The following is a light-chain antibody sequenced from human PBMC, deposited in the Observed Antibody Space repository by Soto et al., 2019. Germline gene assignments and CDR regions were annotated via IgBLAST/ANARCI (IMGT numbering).Light chain of an antibody. J-gene: IGKJ1*01. CDR3: LQHKSYQWT. CDR1: QAISNY. V-gene: IGKV1-17*03. Sequence: DIQMTQSPSAMSASVGDRVTITCRSSQAISNYLAWFQQKPGQAPKRLIYAASTLESGVPSRFSGSGSGTEFSLTISSLQPEDFATYFCLQHKSYQWTFGQGTKLEIK. CDR2: AAS.